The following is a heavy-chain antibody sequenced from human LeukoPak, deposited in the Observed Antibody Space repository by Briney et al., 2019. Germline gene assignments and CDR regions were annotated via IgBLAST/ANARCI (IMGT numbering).Heavy chain of an antibody. D-gene: IGHD3-22*01. CDR3: AKTDGYFDQ. CDR1: GFTFSNYG. J-gene: IGHJ4*02. V-gene: IGHV3-23*01. CDR2: ISGSGETT. Sequence: GGSLRLSCAASGFTFSNYGMTWLRQTPAKGLEWVSAISGSGETTYYLDSVKGRFTISRDNSKNTLFLQMNSLRVEDAAMYYCAKTDGYFDQWGQGTLVAVSS.